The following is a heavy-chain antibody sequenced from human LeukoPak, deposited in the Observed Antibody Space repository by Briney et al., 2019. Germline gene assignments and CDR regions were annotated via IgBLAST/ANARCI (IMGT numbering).Heavy chain of an antibody. D-gene: IGHD6-6*01. CDR2: IYHSGST. Sequence: SETLSLTCTVSGASITTYYWTWIRQPPGKGLEWIGYIYHSGSTNYNPSLKSRVTLSLDTSRNQFSLRLSSVTAADTAVYFCAREYSTSSEGDYFDYWGQGSLVTVSS. J-gene: IGHJ4*02. CDR3: AREYSTSSEGDYFDY. CDR1: GASITTYY. V-gene: IGHV4-59*01.